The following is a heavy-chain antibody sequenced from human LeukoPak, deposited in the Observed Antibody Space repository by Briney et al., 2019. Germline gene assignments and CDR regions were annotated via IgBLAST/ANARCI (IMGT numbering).Heavy chain of an antibody. CDR1: GGSITSYY. V-gene: IGHV4-4*07. CDR2: IYATGST. J-gene: IGHJ4*02. D-gene: IGHD6-6*01. Sequence: SETLSLTCTVSGGSITSYYWSWIRQPAGKGLEWIGRIYATGSTDYNPSLENRVMMSLDTSKNQFSLKLSSMTAADTAVYYCAREGSMTARPFVSIDYWGQGTLVTVSS. CDR3: AREGSMTARPFVSIDY.